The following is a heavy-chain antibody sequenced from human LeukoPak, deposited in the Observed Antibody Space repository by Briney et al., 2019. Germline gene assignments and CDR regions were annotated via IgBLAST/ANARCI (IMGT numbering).Heavy chain of an antibody. CDR3: ARDRVDFWSGYDAFDI. D-gene: IGHD3-3*01. V-gene: IGHV3-74*01. Sequence: GGSLRLSCAASGFTFRSYWMHWVRQAPGKGLVWVSRINSDGSSIAYADSVKGRYTISRDNATNTLYLQMSSLRAEDTAVYYCARDRVDFWSGYDAFDIWGQGTMVTVSS. J-gene: IGHJ3*02. CDR1: GFTFRSYW. CDR2: INSDGSSI.